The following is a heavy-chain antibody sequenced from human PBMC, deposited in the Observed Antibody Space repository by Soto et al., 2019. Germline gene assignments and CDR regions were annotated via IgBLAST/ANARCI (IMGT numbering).Heavy chain of an antibody. CDR3: ARDMYYDILTGYDVYYYYGMDV. CDR1: GFTVTDYY. D-gene: IGHD3-9*01. J-gene: IGHJ6*02. CDR2: IRSSGSDI. V-gene: IGHV3-11*01. Sequence: GGSLRLACAASGFTVTDYYMSWIRQAPGKGLEWVSYIRSSGSDIYYADSVKGRFTISRDNAKKLLHLHMNSLRAEDTAVYYCARDMYYDILTGYDVYYYYGMDVWGQGTTVTVSS.